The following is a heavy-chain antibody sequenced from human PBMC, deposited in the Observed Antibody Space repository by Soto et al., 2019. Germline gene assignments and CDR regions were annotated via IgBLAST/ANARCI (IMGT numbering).Heavy chain of an antibody. CDR1: GFTFSSYA. Sequence: PGGSLRLSCAASGFTFSSYAMHWVRQAPGKGLEWVAVISYDGSNKYYADSVKGRFTISRDNYKNTLYLQMNSLRDEDTAVYYCASEAWCDPWGQRTLVTVCS. J-gene: IGHJ5*02. CDR2: ISYDGSNK. V-gene: IGHV3-30-3*01. CDR3: ASEAWCDP.